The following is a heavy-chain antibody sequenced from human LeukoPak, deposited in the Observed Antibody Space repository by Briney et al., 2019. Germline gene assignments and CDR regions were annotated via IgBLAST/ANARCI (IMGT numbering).Heavy chain of an antibody. D-gene: IGHD6-19*01. V-gene: IGHV3-21*01. Sequence: GGSLRLSCAAPRFTFSSYSMNWVRQAPGKGLEWVSSISSSSNIIYYADSVKGRFTISRDNAKNSLYLQMNSLRAEDTAVYYCARTKQWLDDAFDIWGQGTMVTVSS. CDR3: ARTKQWLDDAFDI. J-gene: IGHJ3*02. CDR1: RFTFSSYS. CDR2: ISSSSNII.